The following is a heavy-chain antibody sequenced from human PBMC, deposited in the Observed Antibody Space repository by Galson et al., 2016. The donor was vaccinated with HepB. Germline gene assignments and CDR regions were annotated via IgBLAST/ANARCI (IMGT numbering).Heavy chain of an antibody. V-gene: IGHV4-39*01. CDR2: IYYSGET. CDR3: ASPNCGSTSCYNFDL. J-gene: IGHJ2*01. D-gene: IGHD2-2*02. CDR1: GGSIKTGSYY. Sequence: ATLSLTCTVSGGSIKTGSYYWGWIRQSPGKGPEWIGTIYYSGETHYNPSLKSRTTISVDTSKNQFSLSLTSMTAADTAVYYCASPNCGSTSCYNFDLWGRGTRVTVSS.